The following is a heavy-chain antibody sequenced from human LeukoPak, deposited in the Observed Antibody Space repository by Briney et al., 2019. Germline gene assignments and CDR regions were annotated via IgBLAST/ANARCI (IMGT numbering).Heavy chain of an antibody. CDR1: GGSISSSSYY. D-gene: IGHD3/OR15-3a*01. CDR2: ISYTGTS. CDR3: ARDPDFWTGYYYFDY. J-gene: IGHJ4*02. V-gene: IGHV4-39*07. Sequence: SEALSLTCTVSGGSISSSSYYWGWIRQPPGKGLEWIGSISYTGTSYYNPSLKSRVTISIDTSKNQFSLKLSSVTAADTALYYCARDPDFWTGYYYFDYWGQGTLVTVSS.